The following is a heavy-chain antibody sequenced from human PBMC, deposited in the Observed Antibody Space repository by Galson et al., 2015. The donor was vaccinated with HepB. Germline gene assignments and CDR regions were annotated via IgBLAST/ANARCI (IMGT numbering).Heavy chain of an antibody. V-gene: IGHV3-73*01. CDR2: IKTKADNYAT. J-gene: IGHJ5*02. D-gene: IGHD2-2*01. CDR1: GFTFSGST. Sequence: SLRLSCAASGFTFSGSTMYWVRQASGKGLEWVGRIKTKADNYATGYAESVKGRFIISRDDSKNTAYLQMNSLKTEDTAVYYCTRQVGPPGQGGFDPWGQGTLVTVSS. CDR3: TRQVGPPGQGGFDP.